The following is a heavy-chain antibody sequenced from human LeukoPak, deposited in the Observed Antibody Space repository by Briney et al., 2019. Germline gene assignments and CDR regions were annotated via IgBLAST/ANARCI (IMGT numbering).Heavy chain of an antibody. CDR2: ISPRSDYI. D-gene: IGHD1-1*01. J-gene: IGHJ4*02. CDR1: GFTFSSYA. Sequence: GGSLRLSCSASGFTFSSYAMHWVRQAPGKGLEWVSSISPRSDYIYYADSLKGRFTISRDNAKDSLYLQMNSLRAEDTAVYYCSRGGTDDPFNSWGQGTLVTVSS. CDR3: SRGGTDDPFNS. V-gene: IGHV3-21*01.